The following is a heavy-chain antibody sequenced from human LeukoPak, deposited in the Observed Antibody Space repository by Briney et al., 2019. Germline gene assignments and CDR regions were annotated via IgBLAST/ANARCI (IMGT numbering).Heavy chain of an antibody. CDR2: IYSGGST. V-gene: IGHV3-53*01. CDR1: GFTFSSFA. D-gene: IGHD3-22*01. J-gene: IGHJ4*02. CDR3: ARYYYDSSGYPYYFDY. Sequence: GGSLRLSCAAPGFTFSSFAMGWARQAPGKGLEWVSVIYSGGSTYYADSVKGRFTISRDNSKNTVYLQMNSLRAEDTAVYYCARYYYDSSGYPYYFDYWGQGTLVTVSS.